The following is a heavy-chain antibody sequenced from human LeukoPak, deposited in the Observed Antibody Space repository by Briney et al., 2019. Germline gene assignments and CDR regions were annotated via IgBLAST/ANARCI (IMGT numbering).Heavy chain of an antibody. CDR3: AAGLVHESDY. CDR2: IRYDGSNK. Sequence: GGSLRLSCAASGFTFSSYGMHWVRQAPGKGLEWVAFIRYDGSNKYYADSVKGRFTISRDNSKNTLYLQMNSLRAEDTAVYYCAAGLVHESDYWGQGTLVTVSS. CDR1: GFTFSSYG. D-gene: IGHD6-19*01. V-gene: IGHV3-30*02. J-gene: IGHJ4*02.